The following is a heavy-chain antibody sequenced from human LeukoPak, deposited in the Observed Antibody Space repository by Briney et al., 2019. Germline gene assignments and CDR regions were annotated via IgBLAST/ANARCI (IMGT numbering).Heavy chain of an antibody. Sequence: GASVKVSCKASGGTFSSYAISWVRQAPGQGLEWMGRIIPIFGTANYAQKFQGRVTITTDESTSTAYMELSSLRSEGTAVYYCARGVTYYYDSSGYDTAFDIWGQGTMVTVSS. V-gene: IGHV1-69*05. CDR2: IIPIFGTA. J-gene: IGHJ3*02. D-gene: IGHD3-22*01. CDR1: GGTFSSYA. CDR3: ARGVTYYYDSSGYDTAFDI.